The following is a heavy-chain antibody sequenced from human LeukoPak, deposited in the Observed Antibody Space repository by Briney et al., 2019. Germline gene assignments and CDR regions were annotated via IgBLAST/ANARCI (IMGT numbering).Heavy chain of an antibody. V-gene: IGHV1-69*13. D-gene: IGHD3-22*01. CDR3: ARDPYDSSGYYNHYYGMDV. CDR2: IIPIFGTA. Sequence: RASVKVSCTASGGTFSSYAISWVRQAPGQGLEWMGGIIPIFGTANYAQKFQGRVTITADESTSTAYMELSSLRSEDTAVYYCARDPYDSSGYYNHYYGMDVWGQGTTVTVSS. CDR1: GGTFSSYA. J-gene: IGHJ6*02.